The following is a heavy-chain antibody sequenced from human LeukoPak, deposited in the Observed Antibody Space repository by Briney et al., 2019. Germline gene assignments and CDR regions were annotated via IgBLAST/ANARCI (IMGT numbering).Heavy chain of an antibody. CDR3: ARWNGYGSVDY. D-gene: IGHD3-3*01. Sequence: GGSLRLSCAASGFTFSSYAMHWVRQAPGKGLEWVAVISYDGSNKYYADSVKGRFTISRDNSKNTLYLQVNSLRAEDTAVYYCARWNGYGSVDYWGQGTLVTVSS. CDR1: GFTFSSYA. CDR2: ISYDGSNK. V-gene: IGHV3-30*04. J-gene: IGHJ4*02.